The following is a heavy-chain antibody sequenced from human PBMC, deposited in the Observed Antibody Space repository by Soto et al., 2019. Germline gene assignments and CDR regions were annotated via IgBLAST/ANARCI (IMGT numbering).Heavy chain of an antibody. Sequence: EVQLVESGGGLVKPGGSLRLSCAASGFTFSNAWMNWVRQAPGKGLEWVGRIKSKTDGGTTDYAAPVKGRFTISRDDSKNTLYLQMNSLKTEDTAVYHCTKDHPYFYDGSAYDHWGQGTLATVSS. V-gene: IGHV3-15*07. CDR2: IKSKTDGGTT. CDR1: GFTFSNAW. CDR3: TKDHPYFYDGSAYDH. J-gene: IGHJ4*02. D-gene: IGHD3-22*01.